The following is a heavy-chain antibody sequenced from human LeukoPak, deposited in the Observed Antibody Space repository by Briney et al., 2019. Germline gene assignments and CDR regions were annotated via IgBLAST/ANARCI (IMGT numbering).Heavy chain of an antibody. V-gene: IGHV4-34*01. CDR2: INHSGST. CDR3: ARGRSYYGSGSYGYYYYMDV. J-gene: IGHJ6*03. Sequence: SETLSLTCAVYGGSFSGYYWSWIRQPPGKGLEWIGEINHSGSTNYNPSLKSRVTISVDTSKNQFSPKLSSVTAADTAVYYCARGRSYYGSGSYGYYYYMDVWGKGTTVTVSS. CDR1: GGSFSGYY. D-gene: IGHD3-10*01.